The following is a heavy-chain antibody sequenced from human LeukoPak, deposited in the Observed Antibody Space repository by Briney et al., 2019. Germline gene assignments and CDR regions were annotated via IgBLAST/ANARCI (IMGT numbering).Heavy chain of an antibody. D-gene: IGHD3-16*01. V-gene: IGHV3-21*04. CDR3: TRDGSNGYHPLGWFDY. Sequence: GGSLRLSCAASAFTFSSYSMNWVRQAPGKGLEWVSFISTSSSYIHYADSVKGRFTISRDNSKNTLYLQMNSLRAEDTAVYYCTRDGSNGYHPLGWFDYWGQGTLVTVSS. J-gene: IGHJ4*02. CDR1: AFTFSSYS. CDR2: ISTSSSYI.